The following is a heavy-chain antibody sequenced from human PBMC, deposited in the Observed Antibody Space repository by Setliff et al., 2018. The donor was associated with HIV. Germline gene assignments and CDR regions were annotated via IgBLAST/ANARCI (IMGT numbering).Heavy chain of an antibody. CDR1: GGSISSGSHY. D-gene: IGHD5-18*01. CDR3: ATSGYSYAFNWFDP. J-gene: IGHJ5*02. V-gene: IGHV4-61*09. Sequence: SETLSLTCTVSGGSISSGSHYWTWIRQPAGKGLEWIGHIHTSGSTNYDLSLMSRVTISVEPSKNQFSLKLSSVTAADTAVYYCATSGYSYAFNWFDPWGQGTLVTVSS. CDR2: IHTSGST.